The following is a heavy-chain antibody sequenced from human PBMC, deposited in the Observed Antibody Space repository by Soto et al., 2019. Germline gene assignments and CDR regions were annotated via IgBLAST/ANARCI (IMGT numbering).Heavy chain of an antibody. CDR2: ISSSGSDA. V-gene: IGHV3-11*06. CDR1: GFIFGDYY. J-gene: IGHJ6*02. Sequence: GGSLRLSCVASGFIFGDYYMNWIRQSPGKGLEWLSYISSSGSDAKSADSLKGRFSISRDNAKNSVYLQMNRLSAEDTAVYYCVRDVVVVPAAIPYYYYGMDVWGQGTTVTVSS. D-gene: IGHD2-2*02. CDR3: VRDVVVVPAAIPYYYYGMDV.